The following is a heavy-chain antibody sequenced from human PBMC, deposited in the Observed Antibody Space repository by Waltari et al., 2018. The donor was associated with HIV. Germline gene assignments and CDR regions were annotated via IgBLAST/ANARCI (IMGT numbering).Heavy chain of an antibody. Sequence: EVQLLESGGGLVQPGGSLRLSCVASGVTFRNFGMTWVRQAPGKGLEWVSGLSGSGGSTHYADSVKGRFTISRDNSKDTLYLQMNTLRAEDTAVYYCAIQHNPLHNYYYGMDVWGQGTTVTVSS. V-gene: IGHV3-23*01. J-gene: IGHJ6*02. D-gene: IGHD1-1*01. CDR3: AIQHNPLHNYYYGMDV. CDR2: LSGSGGST. CDR1: GVTFRNFG.